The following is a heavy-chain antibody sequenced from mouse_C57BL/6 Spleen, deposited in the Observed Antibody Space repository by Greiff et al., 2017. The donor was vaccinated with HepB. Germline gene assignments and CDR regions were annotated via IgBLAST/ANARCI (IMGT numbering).Heavy chain of an antibody. V-gene: IGHV5-9-1*02. CDR1: GFTFSSYA. Sequence: EVKLVESGEGLVKPGGSLKLSCAASGFTFSSYAMSWVRQTPEKRLEWVAYISSGGDYIYYADTVKGRFTISRDNARNTLYLQMSSLKSEDTAMYYCTRDARYSNYGGFAYWGQGTLVTVSA. CDR2: ISSGGDYI. CDR3: TRDARYSNYGGFAY. D-gene: IGHD2-5*01. J-gene: IGHJ3*01.